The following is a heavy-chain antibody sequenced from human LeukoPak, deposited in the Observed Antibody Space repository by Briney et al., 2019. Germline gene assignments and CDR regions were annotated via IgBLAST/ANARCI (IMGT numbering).Heavy chain of an antibody. Sequence: PSETLSLTCAVYGGSFSGYYWSWIRQPPGKGLEWIGGINHSRTTNYNPSLKSRVTISVDTSKNQFSLKLSSVTAADTAVYYCARDVDATSGWFDPWGRGTLVTVSS. V-gene: IGHV4-34*01. CDR3: ARDVDATSGWFDP. CDR2: INHSRTT. J-gene: IGHJ5*02. CDR1: GGSFSGYY. D-gene: IGHD2-15*01.